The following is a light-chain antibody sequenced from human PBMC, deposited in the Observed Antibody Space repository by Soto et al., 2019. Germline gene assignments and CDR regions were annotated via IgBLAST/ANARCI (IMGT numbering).Light chain of an antibody. Sequence: EIVLTQSPGTLSLSPGERATLSCRASQSIYRNFVAWYQQRPGQAPRLLISGASTRSTGIPDRFTGSVSGTDFTLTISRLEPEDFAVYYCQQYGATPWTFAQGIKV. CDR3: QQYGATPWT. J-gene: IGKJ1*01. CDR2: GAS. V-gene: IGKV3-20*01. CDR1: QSIYRNF.